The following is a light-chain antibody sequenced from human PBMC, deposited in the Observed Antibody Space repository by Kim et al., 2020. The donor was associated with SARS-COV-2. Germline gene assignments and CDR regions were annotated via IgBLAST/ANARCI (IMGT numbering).Light chain of an antibody. CDR2: DTS. CDR1: QSVGSRY. CDR3: QQYLKSPLT. J-gene: IGKJ4*01. V-gene: IGKV3-20*01. Sequence: LAPGERATLSCRASQSVGSRYLAWFQQKPGQPPRLLMYDTSKRATGVPDRFSGSGSGTDFTLTVSRLEAEDYAVYYCQQYLKSPLTFGGGTKVDIK.